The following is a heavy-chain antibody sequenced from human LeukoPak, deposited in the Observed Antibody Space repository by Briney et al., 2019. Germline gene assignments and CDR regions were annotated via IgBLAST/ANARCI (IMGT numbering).Heavy chain of an antibody. CDR1: GFTFSSYE. J-gene: IGHJ4*02. CDR3: ARFHYYDSSGSELYYFDY. D-gene: IGHD3-22*01. Sequence: GGSLRLSCAASGFTFSSYEMNWVRQAPGKGLEWVSYISSSSSTIYYADSVKGRFTISRDNAKNSLYLQMNSLRAEDTAVYYCARFHYYDSSGSELYYFDYWGQGTLVTVSS. V-gene: IGHV3-48*01. CDR2: ISSSSSTI.